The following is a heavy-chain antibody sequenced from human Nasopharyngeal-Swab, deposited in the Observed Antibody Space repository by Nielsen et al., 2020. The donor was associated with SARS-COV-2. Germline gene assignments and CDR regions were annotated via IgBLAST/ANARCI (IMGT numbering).Heavy chain of an antibody. V-gene: IGHV3-64D*06. J-gene: IGHJ4*02. CDR2: ISSNGGST. D-gene: IGHD6-13*01. CDR1: GFTFSSYA. CDR3: VKGEQQLVWVTGDY. Sequence: GGSLRLSCAASGFTFSSYAMSWVRQAPGKGLEWVSAISSNGGSTYYADSVKGRFTISRDNSKNTLYLQMSSLRAEDTAVYYCVKGEQQLVWVTGDYWGRGTLVTVSS.